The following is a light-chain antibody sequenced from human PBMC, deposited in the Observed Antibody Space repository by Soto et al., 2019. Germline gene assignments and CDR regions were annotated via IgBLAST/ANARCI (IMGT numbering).Light chain of an antibody. J-gene: IGKJ2*01. CDR1: QTLNNN. Sequence: EIVMTQSPATLSVSPGEGATLSCRASQTLNNNLAWYQQKPGQAPRLLIYGASTRATGIPARFSGSGSGTDFTLTISSLQSEDFAIYYCQQYNDWPPRYTFGQGTKLEIK. V-gene: IGKV3-15*01. CDR3: QQYNDWPPRYT. CDR2: GAS.